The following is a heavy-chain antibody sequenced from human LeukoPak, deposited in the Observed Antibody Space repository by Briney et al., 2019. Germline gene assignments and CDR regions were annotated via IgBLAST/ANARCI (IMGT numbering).Heavy chain of an antibody. CDR2: VNLQGGT. V-gene: IGHV4-4*02. D-gene: IGHD1-26*01. Sequence: SGTLSLTCDVSGGSITQTNYWTWVRQPPGKGLEWIGEVNLQGGTNYNPSLLRRVAISVDTSANHVSLQMTSVTAADTAVYYCASRGTYVDAEYFQHWGQGTLVTVSS. CDR3: ASRGTYVDAEYFQH. CDR1: GGSITQTNY. J-gene: IGHJ1*01.